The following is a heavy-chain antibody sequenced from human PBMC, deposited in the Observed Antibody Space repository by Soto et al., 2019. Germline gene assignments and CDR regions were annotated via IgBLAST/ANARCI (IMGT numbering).Heavy chain of an antibody. J-gene: IGHJ5*02. Sequence: SETLSLTCTVSGGSISSGGYYWSWIRQRPGKGLEWIGYIYYSGRTCYNPSLKSPVTISVDKSKNQFSLKLSSVTAADTAVYYCARDREGRMGIPVAGNWFDPWGQGTLVTVSS. D-gene: IGHD6-19*01. V-gene: IGHV4-31*01. CDR1: GGSISSGGYY. CDR3: ARDREGRMGIPVAGNWFDP. CDR2: IYYSGRT.